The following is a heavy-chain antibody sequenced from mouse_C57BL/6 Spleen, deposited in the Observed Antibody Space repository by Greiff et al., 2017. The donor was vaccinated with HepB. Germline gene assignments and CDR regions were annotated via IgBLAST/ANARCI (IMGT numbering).Heavy chain of an antibody. CDR1: GYTFTSYW. CDR3: AREKDYSGYYYAMDY. D-gene: IGHD2-12*01. Sequence: QVQLQQPGAELVKPGASVKLSCKASGYTFTSYWMHWVKQRPGQGLEWIGMIHPNSGSTNYNEKFKSKATLTVDKSSSTAYMQLSSLTSEDSAVYYCAREKDYSGYYYAMDYWGQGTSVTVSS. CDR2: IHPNSGST. V-gene: IGHV1-64*01. J-gene: IGHJ4*01.